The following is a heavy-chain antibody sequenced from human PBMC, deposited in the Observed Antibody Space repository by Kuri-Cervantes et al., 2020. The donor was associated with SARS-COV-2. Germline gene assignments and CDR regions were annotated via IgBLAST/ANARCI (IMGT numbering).Heavy chain of an antibody. J-gene: IGHJ4*02. Sequence: GESLKISCATSGFTFSSCGMHWVRQAPGKGLEWVTFIRYDGSNQYYGDSVKGRFTISRDSSKNTLYLQMNSLRAEDTAVYYCAKAGPYYYDSSGYPIDYWGQGTLVTVSS. CDR1: GFTFSSCG. CDR3: AKAGPYYYDSSGYPIDY. D-gene: IGHD3-22*01. V-gene: IGHV3-30*02. CDR2: IRYDGSNQ.